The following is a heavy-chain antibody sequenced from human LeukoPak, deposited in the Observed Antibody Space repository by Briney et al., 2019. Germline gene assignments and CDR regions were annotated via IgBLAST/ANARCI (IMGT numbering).Heavy chain of an antibody. V-gene: IGHV1-2*02. CDR2: INPNSGGT. D-gene: IGHD1-26*01. J-gene: IGHJ4*02. Sequence: ASVKVSCKASGYTFTGYYMHWVRQAPGQGLEWMGWINPNSGGTNYAQKFQGRVTMTRDTSISTAYMELSRLRSDDTAVYYCATTKGRRATDLFDYWGQGTLVTVSS. CDR1: GYTFTGYY. CDR3: ATTKGRRATDLFDY.